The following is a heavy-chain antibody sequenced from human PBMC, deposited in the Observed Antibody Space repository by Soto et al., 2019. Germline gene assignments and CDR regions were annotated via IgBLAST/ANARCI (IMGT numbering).Heavy chain of an antibody. Sequence: GASVKVSCKASGYTFTGYYMHWVRQAPGQGLEWLGWINPKSGDTKYSQNFQDRVTMTRDTSISTAYMELSRTTSDDTAVYYCSRMDTTMALDYWGQGTLVTVSS. CDR2: INPKSGDT. CDR1: GYTFTGYY. CDR3: SRMDTTMALDY. J-gene: IGHJ4*02. D-gene: IGHD5-18*01. V-gene: IGHV1-2*02.